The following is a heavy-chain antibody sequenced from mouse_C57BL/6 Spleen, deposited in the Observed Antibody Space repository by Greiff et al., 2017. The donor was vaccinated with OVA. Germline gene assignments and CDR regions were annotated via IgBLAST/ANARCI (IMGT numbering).Heavy chain of an antibody. CDR2: ISNLAYSI. CDR3: ARHGDNYGFAY. CDR1: GFTFSDYG. V-gene: IGHV5-15*01. Sequence: EVQLVESGGGLVQPGGSLKLSCAASGFTFSDYGMAWVRQAPRKGPEWVAFISNLAYSIYYADTVTGRFTISRENAKNTLYLEMSSLRSEDTAMYYCARHGDNYGFAYWGQGTLVTVSA. D-gene: IGHD1-3*01. J-gene: IGHJ3*01.